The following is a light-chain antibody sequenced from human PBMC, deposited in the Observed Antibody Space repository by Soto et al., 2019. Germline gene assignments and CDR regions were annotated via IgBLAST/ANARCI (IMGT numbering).Light chain of an antibody. V-gene: IGLV2-8*01. J-gene: IGLJ2*01. CDR2: EFT. CDR1: SSDVGAYKY. Sequence: QSALTQPPSASGSPGQSVTISCTGTSSDVGAYKYVSWYQQHPGKAPKLMIYEFTKRPSGVPGRFSGSKSGNTASLTVSGLQAEDEADYYCNSYAGNNNFVVFGGRTKLTVL. CDR3: NSYAGNNNFVV.